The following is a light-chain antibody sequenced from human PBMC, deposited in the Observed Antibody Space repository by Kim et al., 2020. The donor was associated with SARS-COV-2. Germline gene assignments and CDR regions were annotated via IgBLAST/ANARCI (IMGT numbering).Light chain of an antibody. CDR1: NSKIGRSY. CDR3: TSWDDSLRGWV. J-gene: IGLJ3*02. V-gene: IGLV1-47*01. Sequence: GQRVTNACNGRNSKIGRSYGNWGQQVPGKAPKLLINRNIQRTTGVRDRVSGSKTGTSASLAISGQRSEDEADYYCTSWDDSLRGWVFGGGTQLTVL. CDR2: RNI.